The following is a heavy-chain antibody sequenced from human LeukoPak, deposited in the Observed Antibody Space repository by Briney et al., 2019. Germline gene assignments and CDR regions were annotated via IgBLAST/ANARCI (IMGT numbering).Heavy chain of an antibody. CDR1: GFTFSTYA. D-gene: IGHD4-23*01. CDR3: AKDPRYYGGNSVYLRYFDY. J-gene: IGHJ4*02. CDR2: ISGSAGRT. V-gene: IGHV3-23*01. Sequence: GGSLRLSCGASGFTFSTYAMSWVRQAPGKGLEWVSAISGSAGRTYYADSVKGRFTISRDNSNNTLYLQMNSLRSEDTAVYYCAKDPRYYGGNSVYLRYFDYWGQGTQVTVSS.